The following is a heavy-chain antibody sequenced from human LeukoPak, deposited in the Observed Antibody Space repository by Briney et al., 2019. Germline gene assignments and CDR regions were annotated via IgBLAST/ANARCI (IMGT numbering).Heavy chain of an antibody. Sequence: PGGSLRLSCAASGFTFSSYNMNWVRQAPGKGLEWVAVISYDGSNKYYADSVKGRFTISRDNSKNTLYLQMNSLRAEDTAVYYCAKDGGANNWFDPWGQGTLSPSPQ. D-gene: IGHD3-16*01. CDR1: GFTFSSYN. J-gene: IGHJ5*02. CDR3: AKDGGANNWFDP. CDR2: ISYDGSNK. V-gene: IGHV3-30*18.